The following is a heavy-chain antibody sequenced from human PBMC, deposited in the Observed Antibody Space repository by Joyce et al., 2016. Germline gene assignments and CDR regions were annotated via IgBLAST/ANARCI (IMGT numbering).Heavy chain of an antibody. CDR3: ARGGQWYSTRWFDP. V-gene: IGHV1-18*01. J-gene: IGHJ5*02. Sequence: QVQLVQSGAEVKKPGASVKVSCKASGYTFTNYGISWVRKAPGQGLEWMGWIGAYDGNTNDAQRLQGRVTMTTDTSTSTAYMGLRGLRSDDTAVYYWARGGQWYSTRWFDPWGQGTLVTVSS. CDR2: IGAYDGNT. D-gene: IGHD4-11*01. CDR1: GYTFTNYG.